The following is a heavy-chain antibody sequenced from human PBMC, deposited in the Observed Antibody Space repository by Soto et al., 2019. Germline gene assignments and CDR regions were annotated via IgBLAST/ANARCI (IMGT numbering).Heavy chain of an antibody. CDR1: GFTFEDYA. CDR3: AKSFVATRHLYQYMDV. CDR2: ITWNGVAM. V-gene: IGHV3-9*01. Sequence: DVQLVESGGGLVQPGGSLRLSCAASGFTFEDYAMHWVRQTPGKGLEWVSGITWNGVAMGYAASVQGRFTISRDDAKSSLFLQMNSLRPEDTALYYCAKSFVATRHLYQYMDVWGKGTTVTVSS. J-gene: IGHJ6*03. D-gene: IGHD1-1*01.